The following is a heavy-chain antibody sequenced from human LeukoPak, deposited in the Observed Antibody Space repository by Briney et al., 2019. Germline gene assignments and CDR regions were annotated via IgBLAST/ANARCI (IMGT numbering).Heavy chain of an antibody. V-gene: IGHV3-53*04. D-gene: IGHD1-26*01. Sequence: PGGSLRLSCTASGFTVSSNYMSWVRQAPGKGLEWVSVIFGGGPTYYADAVKGRFTISRHDSENTLYLQMNSLRAEDTALYYCATNTRDSGTYYFDSWGQGTLVTVSS. CDR2: IFGGGPT. CDR3: ATNTRDSGTYYFDS. CDR1: GFTVSSNY. J-gene: IGHJ4*02.